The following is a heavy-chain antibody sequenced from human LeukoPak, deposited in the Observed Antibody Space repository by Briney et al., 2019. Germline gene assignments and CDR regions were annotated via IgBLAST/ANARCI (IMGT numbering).Heavy chain of an antibody. D-gene: IGHD6-13*01. V-gene: IGHV4-59*01. CDR2: IYYTGST. Sequence: SETLSLTCTVAGGSIRSYHWSWIRQSPGKGLEWIGYIYYTGSTNYNPSLESRVTISIDTSKSQFSLKLSSVTAADTAVYYCARDVNYSSSWYGTKGAFDIWDQGTMVTVSS. J-gene: IGHJ3*02. CDR3: ARDVNYSSSWYGTKGAFDI. CDR1: GGSIRSYH.